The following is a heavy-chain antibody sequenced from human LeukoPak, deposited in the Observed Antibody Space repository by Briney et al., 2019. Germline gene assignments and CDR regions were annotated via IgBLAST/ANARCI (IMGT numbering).Heavy chain of an antibody. CDR2: INPNSGGT. CDR1: GYTLTGYY. D-gene: IGHD2-21*02. V-gene: IGHV1-2*02. CDR3: ARALQVEVTSIPYLGI. J-gene: IGHJ3*02. Sequence: ASVNVSCKASGYTLTGYYMLWERQAPGQGLEWMGWINPNSGGTNYAQKFQGRVTMTRDTSINKAYMELSRLRSDDTALYYCARALQVEVTSIPYLGIWGQGTMVTVSS.